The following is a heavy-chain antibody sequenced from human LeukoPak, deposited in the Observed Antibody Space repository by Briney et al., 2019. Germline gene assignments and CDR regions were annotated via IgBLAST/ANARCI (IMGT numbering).Heavy chain of an antibody. J-gene: IGHJ4*02. CDR3: ARHRGSSSNFDY. CDR2: IYYSGST. CDR1: GGSISSSSYY. V-gene: IGHV4-39*01. D-gene: IGHD6-6*01. Sequence: SETLSLTCTVSGGSISSSSYYWGWIRQPPGKGLEWIGSIYYSGSTYYNPSLKSRVTISVDTSKNQFSLKLSSVTATDTAVYYCARHRGSSSNFDYWGQGTLVTVSS.